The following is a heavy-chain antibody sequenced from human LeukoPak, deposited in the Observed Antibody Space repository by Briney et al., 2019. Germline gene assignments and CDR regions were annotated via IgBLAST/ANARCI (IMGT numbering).Heavy chain of an antibody. V-gene: IGHV3-7*05. J-gene: IGHJ4*02. CDR3: ARRYYYGFDY. CDR1: GFTFNTYT. Sequence: PGGSLRLSCAASGFTFNTYTMNWVRQAPGKGLEWVANIKQDGSDKYYVDSVRGRFTISRDNAKNSLYLQMNSLRAEDTAVYYCARRYYYGFDYWGQGTLVTVSS. D-gene: IGHD3-10*01. CDR2: IKQDGSDK.